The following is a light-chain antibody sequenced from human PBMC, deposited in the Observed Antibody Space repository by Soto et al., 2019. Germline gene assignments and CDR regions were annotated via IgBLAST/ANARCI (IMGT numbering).Light chain of an antibody. Sequence: EIMLTQSPATLCLSPGERATLSCRASQSVSRNLAWYQQKPGQAPRLLIYGASTRATGIPARFSGSGSGTEFTLTISSLQSEDFAVYYCQQRSNWPPITFGQGTRLAIK. J-gene: IGKJ5*01. CDR1: QSVSRN. CDR2: GAS. V-gene: IGKV3-11*01. CDR3: QQRSNWPPIT.